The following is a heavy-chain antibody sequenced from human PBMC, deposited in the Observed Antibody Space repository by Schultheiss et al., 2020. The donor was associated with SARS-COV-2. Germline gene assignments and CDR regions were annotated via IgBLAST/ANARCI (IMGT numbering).Heavy chain of an antibody. CDR1: GGSISSYY. Sequence: SETLSLTCTVSGGSISSYYWSWIRQPPGKGLEWIGTIYYSGSTYYNPSLKSRVTISVDTSKNQFSLKLSSVTAADTAVYYCARSNRAAAVNWFDPWGQGTLVTVSS. CDR3: ARSNRAAAVNWFDP. J-gene: IGHJ5*02. V-gene: IGHV4-39*07. D-gene: IGHD6-13*01. CDR2: IYYSGST.